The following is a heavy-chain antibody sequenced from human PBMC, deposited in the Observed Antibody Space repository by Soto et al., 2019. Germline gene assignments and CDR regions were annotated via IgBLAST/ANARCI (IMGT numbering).Heavy chain of an antibody. V-gene: IGHV3-23*01. CDR1: GFAFSTHA. Sequence: GGSLRLSCAASGFAFSTHAMNWVRQAPGKGLAWVSSITPSGDNTYYADSVKGRFTISRDNSKNTLYLQMNSLRDEDTAVYFCARYYDYSGGTSGGMDVWGQGTTVTVSS. CDR2: ITPSGDNT. CDR3: ARYYDYSGGTSGGMDV. J-gene: IGHJ6*02. D-gene: IGHD3-16*01.